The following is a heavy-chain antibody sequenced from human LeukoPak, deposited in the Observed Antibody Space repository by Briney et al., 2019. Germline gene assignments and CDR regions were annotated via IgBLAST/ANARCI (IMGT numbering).Heavy chain of an antibody. D-gene: IGHD2-2*01. Sequence: ASVTVSCKASGGTFSSYAISWVRQAHGQGLEWMGRIIPIFGIANYAQKFQGRVTITADKSTSTAYMELSSLRSEDTAVYYCARLTLPATSVYYYYGMDVWGQGTTVTVSS. J-gene: IGHJ6*02. CDR1: GGTFSSYA. CDR2: IIPIFGIA. V-gene: IGHV1-69*04. CDR3: ARLTLPATSVYYYYGMDV.